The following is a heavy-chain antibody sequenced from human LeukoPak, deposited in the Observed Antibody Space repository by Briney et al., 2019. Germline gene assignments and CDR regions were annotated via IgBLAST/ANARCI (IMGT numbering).Heavy chain of an antibody. D-gene: IGHD3-22*01. V-gene: IGHV1-2*06. CDR2: INPNSGGT. CDR1: GYTFTGYY. Sequence: ASVKVSCKASGYTFTGYYMHWVRQAPGQGLEWMGRINPNSGGTIYAQKFQGRVTMTEDTSTDTAYMELSSLRSEDTAVYYCATDSGSGYYPTFDYWGQGTLVTVSS. CDR3: ATDSGSGYYPTFDY. J-gene: IGHJ4*02.